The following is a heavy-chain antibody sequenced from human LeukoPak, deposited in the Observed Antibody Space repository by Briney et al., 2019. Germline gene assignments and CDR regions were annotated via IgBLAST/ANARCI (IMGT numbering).Heavy chain of an antibody. J-gene: IGHJ4*02. V-gene: IGHV3-23*01. CDR1: GFTFSSYA. D-gene: IGHD1-26*01. Sequence: GGSLRLSCAASGFTFSSYAMSWVRQAPGKGLEWVSVINTGGTTYYADSVKGRFTISRDNPKNTLYLQMNSLRAEDTAVYYCAKGGGIYSGSYLAYWGQGTLVTVSS. CDR3: AKGGGIYSGSYLAY. CDR2: INTGGTT.